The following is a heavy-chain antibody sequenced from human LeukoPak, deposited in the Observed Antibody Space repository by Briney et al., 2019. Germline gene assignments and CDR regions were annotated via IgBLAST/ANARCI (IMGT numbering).Heavy chain of an antibody. V-gene: IGHV1-8*03. CDR2: MNPNSGNT. Sequence: ASVKVSCKASGYTFTSYDINWVRQATGQGLEWMGWMNPNSGNTGYAQKFQGRVTITRNTSISTAYMELSSLRSEDTAVYYCARGPRYQGCQLLSDYYMDVWGKGTTVTVSS. CDR1: GYTFTSYD. D-gene: IGHD2-2*01. J-gene: IGHJ6*03. CDR3: ARGPRYQGCQLLSDYYMDV.